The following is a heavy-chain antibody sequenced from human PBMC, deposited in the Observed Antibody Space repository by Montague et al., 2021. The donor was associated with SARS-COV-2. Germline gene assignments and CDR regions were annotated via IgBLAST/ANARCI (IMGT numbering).Heavy chain of an antibody. CDR3: ARLSSDIGGYFWFDP. Sequence: SETRSLTCTVSGDSISSYLWNWVRQPAGKGLEWIGRIWTSGSTNYNPSLKSRVTVSVDKSKNQFSLNLNSVTAADTAVYYCARLSSDIGGYFWFDPWGQGTLVSVSS. D-gene: IGHD1-26*01. CDR2: IWTSGST. CDR1: GDSISSYL. J-gene: IGHJ5*02. V-gene: IGHV4-4*07.